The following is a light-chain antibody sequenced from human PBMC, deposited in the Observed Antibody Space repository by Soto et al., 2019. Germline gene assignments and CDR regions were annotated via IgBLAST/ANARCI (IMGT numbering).Light chain of an antibody. CDR2: AAS. V-gene: IGKV1-9*01. Sequence: DIQLTQSPSFLSASVGDRVTITCRASQGISSYLGWYQQKPGKAPKLLIYAASTLQSGVPSRFGGSGSGTEFTLTISSLQPEDFATYCCQQLNRYPITFGQGTRLEMK. CDR3: QQLNRYPIT. J-gene: IGKJ5*01. CDR1: QGISSY.